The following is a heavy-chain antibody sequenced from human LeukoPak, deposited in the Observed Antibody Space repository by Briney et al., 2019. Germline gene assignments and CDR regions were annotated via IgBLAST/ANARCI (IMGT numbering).Heavy chain of an antibody. CDR1: GFTVSSNF. Sequence: PGGSLRLSCAASGFTVSSNFMSWVRQAPGKGPEWVSTIHWNVDITTYADSVKGRFTISRDNAKSSLYLQMNSLRAEDTAFYYCARDRVAMAGKAYFDYWGQGTLVTVSS. J-gene: IGHJ4*02. CDR3: ARDRVAMAGKAYFDY. D-gene: IGHD6-19*01. CDR2: IHWNVDIT. V-gene: IGHV3-20*04.